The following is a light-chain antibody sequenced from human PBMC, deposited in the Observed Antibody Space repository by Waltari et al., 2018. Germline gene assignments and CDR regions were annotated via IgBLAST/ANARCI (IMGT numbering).Light chain of an antibody. V-gene: IGLV1-47*01. Sequence: QSVLTQSPSTSGAPGQTVTISCSGSDSNIGGNYVFWYQQLPGTAPRRLIYRNNQRPSGVPDRISGSKSGTTALLAISGLRSEDEADYYCAAWDDTVSGVVFGGGTKVTVL. CDR1: DSNIGGNY. CDR2: RNN. J-gene: IGLJ3*02. CDR3: AAWDDTVSGVV.